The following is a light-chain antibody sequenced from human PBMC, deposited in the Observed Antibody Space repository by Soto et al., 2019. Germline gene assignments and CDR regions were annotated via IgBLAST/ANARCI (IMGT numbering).Light chain of an antibody. Sequence: IQLTQSPTSLSASLVDRVTVSCQASQAISNYLNWYQQKPGKAPKLLIFDASNLETGVPARFSGSGSGTDFTFTISSLQPEDIATYYCQQYENFPLTFGGGTKVDIK. V-gene: IGKV1-33*01. J-gene: IGKJ4*01. CDR3: QQYENFPLT. CDR2: DAS. CDR1: QAISNY.